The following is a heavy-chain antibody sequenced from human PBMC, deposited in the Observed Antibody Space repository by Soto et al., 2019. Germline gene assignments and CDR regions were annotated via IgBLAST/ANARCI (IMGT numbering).Heavy chain of an antibody. D-gene: IGHD6-13*01. CDR3: ARIRGGAAAGIVDN. CDR2: IYHSGST. J-gene: IGHJ4*02. CDR1: GGSISSGGYS. V-gene: IGHV4-30-2*01. Sequence: PSETLSLTCAVSGGSISSGGYSWNWIRQPPGKGLEWIGYIYHSGSTYYNPSLKSRVTISVDRSKNQFSLNLSSVTAADTAVYYCARIRGGAAAGIVDNWGQGTLVTVSS.